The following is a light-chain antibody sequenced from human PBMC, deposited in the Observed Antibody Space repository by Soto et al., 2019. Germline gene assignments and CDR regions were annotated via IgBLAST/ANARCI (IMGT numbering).Light chain of an antibody. CDR1: FNDVGGYNF. Sequence: QSALTQPPSASGSPGQSVTISCTGTFNDVGGYNFVSWHQQHPGKAPKLMIYNVYDRPSGISYRFSGSKSGNTASLTISGLQGEDEADYYCSAYTVSRTYVFGTGTKVTVL. CDR3: SAYTVSRTYV. V-gene: IGLV2-14*03. J-gene: IGLJ1*01. CDR2: NVY.